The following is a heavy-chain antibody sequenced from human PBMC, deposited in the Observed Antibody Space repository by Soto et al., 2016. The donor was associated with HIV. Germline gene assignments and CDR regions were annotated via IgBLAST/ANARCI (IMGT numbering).Heavy chain of an antibody. V-gene: IGHV1-18*01. CDR2: ISPYNGNT. CDR1: GYTFTFYG. D-gene: IGHD6-19*01. J-gene: IGHJ6*02. CDR3: ARDGDGSGRALGYWGMDV. Sequence: QVQLVQSGAEMKKPGASVKVSCKASGYTFTFYGITWVRQAPGQGLEWMGWISPYNGNTNYAQKLQGRLTMTTDTSTSTAYMELRSLRSEDTAVYYCARDGDGSGRALGYWGMDVWGQGTTVTVSS.